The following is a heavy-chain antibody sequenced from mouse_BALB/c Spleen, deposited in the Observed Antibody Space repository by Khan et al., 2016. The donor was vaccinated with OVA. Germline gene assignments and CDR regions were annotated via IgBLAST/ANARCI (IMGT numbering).Heavy chain of an antibody. J-gene: IGHJ2*01. V-gene: IGHV9-3-1*01. CDR1: GYTFTDYV. Sequence: QIQLVQSGPDLKKPGETVKISCKASGYTFTDYVMNWVKQAPGKGLKWMGWINTYTGEPTYADDFKGRFAFSLETSASTAYLQINSLKNEDTATNFCARFHAGYWGQGTTLTVSS. CDR2: INTYTGEP. CDR3: ARFHAGY.